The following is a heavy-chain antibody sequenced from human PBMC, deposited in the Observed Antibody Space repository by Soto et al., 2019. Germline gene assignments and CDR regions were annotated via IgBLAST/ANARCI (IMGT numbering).Heavy chain of an antibody. CDR1: GGSISSGGYS. D-gene: IGHD5-18*01. J-gene: IGHJ4*01. CDR2: IYHSGRT. Sequence: LSLTCAGSGGSISSGGYSWSWIRQPPGKGLEWIGYIYHSGRTYYIPSLKSRVTISVDRSKNQFSLKLSSVTAADTAGYYCASSTAVDTAMAPDYWPQATLVTVSS. CDR3: ASSTAVDTAMAPDY. V-gene: IGHV4-30-2*01.